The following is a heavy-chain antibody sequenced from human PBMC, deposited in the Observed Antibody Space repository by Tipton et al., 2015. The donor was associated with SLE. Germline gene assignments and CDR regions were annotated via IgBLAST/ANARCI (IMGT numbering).Heavy chain of an antibody. J-gene: IGHJ4*02. D-gene: IGHD4-23*01. Sequence: TLSLTCAVYGGSFSGYYWSWVRQPPGKGLEWIGEISHSGSTYYNSSLKSRVTISVDTSKNQFSLKLSSVTAADTAVYYCARSVGRWYWGQGTLVTVSS. CDR3: ARSVGRWY. CDR2: ISHSGST. CDR1: GGSFSGYY. V-gene: IGHV4-34*01.